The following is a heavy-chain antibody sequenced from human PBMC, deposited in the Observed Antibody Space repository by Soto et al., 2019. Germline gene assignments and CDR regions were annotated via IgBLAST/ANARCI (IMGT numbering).Heavy chain of an antibody. CDR2: ISYDGSNK. CDR3: ARAAVAGTVYYYGMDV. D-gene: IGHD6-19*01. CDR1: GFTFSSYA. V-gene: IGHV3-30-3*01. J-gene: IGHJ6*02. Sequence: GGSLRLSCAASGFTFSSYAMHWVRQAPGKGLEWVAVISYDGSNKYYADSVKGRFTISRDNSKNTLYLQMNSLRAEDTAVYYCARAAVAGTVYYYGMDVWGQGTTVTVS.